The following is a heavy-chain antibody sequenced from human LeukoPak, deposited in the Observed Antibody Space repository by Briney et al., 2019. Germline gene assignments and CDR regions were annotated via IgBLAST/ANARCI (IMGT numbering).Heavy chain of an antibody. CDR2: INHSGST. CDR1: GGSFSGYY. J-gene: IGHJ4*02. D-gene: IGHD2-15*01. Sequence: SETLSLTCAVYGGSFSGYYWSWIRQPPGKGLEWIGEINHSGSTNYNPSLKSRVTISVDTSKNQFSLKLSSVTAADTAVYYCARVGRGYCSGGSCSDWGQGTLVTVSS. CDR3: ARVGRGYCSGGSCSD. V-gene: IGHV4-34*01.